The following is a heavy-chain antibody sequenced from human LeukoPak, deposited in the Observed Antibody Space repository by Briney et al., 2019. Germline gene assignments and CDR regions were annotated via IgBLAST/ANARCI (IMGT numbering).Heavy chain of an antibody. V-gene: IGHV4-30-2*01. Sequence: SETLSLTCAVSGGSISSGGYSWSWIRQPLGKGLEWIGYIYYSGSTYYNPSLKSRVTISVDRSKNQFSLKLSSVTAADTAVYYCAREGSYGSGSFQHWGQGTLVTVSS. CDR2: IYYSGST. J-gene: IGHJ1*01. D-gene: IGHD3-10*01. CDR1: GGSISSGGYS. CDR3: AREGSYGSGSFQH.